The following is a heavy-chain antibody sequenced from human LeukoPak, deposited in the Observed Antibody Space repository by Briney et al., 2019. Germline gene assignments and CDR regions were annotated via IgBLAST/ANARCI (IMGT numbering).Heavy chain of an antibody. CDR1: GYTFTGYY. J-gene: IGHJ4*02. CDR2: ISAYNGNT. Sequence: ASVKVSCKASGYTFTGYYMHWVRQAPGQGLEWMGWISAYNGNTNYAQKLQGRVTMTTDTSTSTAYMELRSLRSDDTAVYYCARDSPGQPADYWGQGTLVTVSS. V-gene: IGHV1-18*04. D-gene: IGHD2-2*01. CDR3: ARDSPGQPADY.